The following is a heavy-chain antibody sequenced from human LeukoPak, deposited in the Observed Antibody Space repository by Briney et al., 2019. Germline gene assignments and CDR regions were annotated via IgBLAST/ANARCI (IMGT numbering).Heavy chain of an antibody. V-gene: IGHV3-48*03. Sequence: GGSLRLSCAASGFTYSSYEMNWVRQAPGKGLEWVSYISSSGSTIYYADSVKGRFTISRDNAKNSLYLQMNSLRAEDTAVYYCARIAAAGEYGMDVWGKGTTVTVSS. CDR2: ISSSGSTI. CDR3: ARIAAAGEYGMDV. CDR1: GFTYSSYE. D-gene: IGHD6-13*01. J-gene: IGHJ6*04.